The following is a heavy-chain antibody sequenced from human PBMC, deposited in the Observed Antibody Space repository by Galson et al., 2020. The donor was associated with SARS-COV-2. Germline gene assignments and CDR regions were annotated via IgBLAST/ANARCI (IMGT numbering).Heavy chain of an antibody. D-gene: IGHD1-26*01. Sequence: SLRLSCAASGFTFSSYAMHWVRQAPGKGLEWVAVISYDGSNKYYADSVKGRFTISRDNSKNTLYLQMNSLRAEDTAVYYCARASGGSYYGCFDYWGQGTLVTVSS. V-gene: IGHV3-30-3*01. J-gene: IGHJ4*02. CDR1: GFTFSSYA. CDR3: ARASGGSYYGCFDY. CDR2: ISYDGSNK.